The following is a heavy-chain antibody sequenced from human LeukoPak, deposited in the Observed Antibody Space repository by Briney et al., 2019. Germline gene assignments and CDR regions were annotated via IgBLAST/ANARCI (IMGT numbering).Heavy chain of an antibody. J-gene: IGHJ4*02. CDR1: GGSISSSSYY. CDR3: ARRYSNYFIDY. V-gene: IGHV4-39*01. Sequence: SETLSLTCTVSGGSISSSSYYWGWIRQPPGKGLEWIGSIYYSGSTYYNPSLKSRVTISVDTSKNQFSLKLSSVTAADTAVYYCARRYSNYFIDYWGQGTLVTVSS. CDR2: IYYSGST. D-gene: IGHD4-11*01.